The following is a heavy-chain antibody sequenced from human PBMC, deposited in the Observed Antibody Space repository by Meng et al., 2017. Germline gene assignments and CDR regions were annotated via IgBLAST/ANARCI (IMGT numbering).Heavy chain of an antibody. J-gene: IGHJ6*02. Sequence: GESLKISCAASGFTFSSYWMSWVRQAPGKGLEWVANIKQDGSEKYYVDSVKGRFTISRDNAKNSLYRQMNSLRAEDTAVYYCARDRGDGGWYLAYYYYGMDVWGQGTTVTVSS. CDR3: ARDRGDGGWYLAYYYYGMDV. CDR1: GFTFSSYW. CDR2: IKQDGSEK. D-gene: IGHD6-19*01. V-gene: IGHV3-7*01.